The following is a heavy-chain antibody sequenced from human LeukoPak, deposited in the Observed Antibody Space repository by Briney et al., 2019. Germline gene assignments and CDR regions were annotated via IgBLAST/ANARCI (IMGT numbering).Heavy chain of an antibody. D-gene: IGHD1-7*01. CDR1: GGSFSGYY. J-gene: IGHJ4*02. CDR2: INHSGST. CDR3: ARGEITGTTD. V-gene: IGHV4-34*01. Sequence: KPSETLSLTCAVYGGSFSGYYWSWIRQPPGKGLEWIGEINHSGSTNYNPSLKSRVTISVDTSKNQFSLKLSSVTAADTAVYYCARGEITGTTDWGQGTLVTVSS.